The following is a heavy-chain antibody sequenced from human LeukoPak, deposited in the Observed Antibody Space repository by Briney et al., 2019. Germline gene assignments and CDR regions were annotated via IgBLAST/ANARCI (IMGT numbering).Heavy chain of an antibody. Sequence: SETLSLTCTVSGVSVSSGGYYWSWIRQHPEKGLESIGHVYYSGSTFYNPSLKSRITILKDASKNQSTLKLNSVTPTDTAVYFCAGGKYDILTGYFRFDHWGQGTLVTVSS. CDR2: VYYSGST. D-gene: IGHD3-9*01. V-gene: IGHV4-31*03. J-gene: IGHJ4*02. CDR1: GVSVSSGGYY. CDR3: AGGKYDILTGYFRFDH.